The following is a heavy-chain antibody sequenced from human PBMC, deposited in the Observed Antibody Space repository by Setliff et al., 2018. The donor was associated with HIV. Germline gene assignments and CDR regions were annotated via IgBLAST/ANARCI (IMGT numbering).Heavy chain of an antibody. CDR1: GGSFSYYH. CDR2: VNHSGST. V-gene: IGHV4-34*01. CDR3: ARPRRVRSRAWYWFDI. J-gene: IGHJ5*02. D-gene: IGHD6-19*01. Sequence: SETLSLTCSVYGGSFSYYHWSWIRQPPGKGLEWIGEVNHSGSTNYNPSLKSRVTISVDSSKNQFSLNLFSVTAADTAVYYCARPRRVRSRAWYWFDIWGQGTLVTVSS.